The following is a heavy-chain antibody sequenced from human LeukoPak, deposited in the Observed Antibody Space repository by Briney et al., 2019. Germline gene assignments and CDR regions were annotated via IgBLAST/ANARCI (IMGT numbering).Heavy chain of an antibody. D-gene: IGHD3-3*01. CDR3: ARGSSVRFLEWLNRFDY. CDR2: ISGSGGST. Sequence: PGGSLRLSCEASGFTFSSYDMSWVRQAPGKGLEWVSAISGSGGSTYYADSVKGRFTISRDNSKSTLYLQMNSLRAEDTAVYYCARGSSVRFLEWLNRFDYWGQGTLVTVSS. V-gene: IGHV3-23*01. CDR1: GFTFSSYD. J-gene: IGHJ4*02.